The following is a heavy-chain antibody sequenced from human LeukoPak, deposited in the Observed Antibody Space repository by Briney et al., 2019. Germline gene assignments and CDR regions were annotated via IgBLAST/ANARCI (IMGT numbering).Heavy chain of an antibody. CDR1: GFTFSSYG. Sequence: GGSLRLSCAASGFTFSSYGMNWVRQAPGKGLEWVSSISSSSSYIYYADSVKGRFTISRDNAKNSLYLQMNSLRAEDTAVYYCAREGCSGGSCPSEFDYWGQGTLVTVSS. J-gene: IGHJ4*02. CDR2: ISSSSSYI. V-gene: IGHV3-21*01. CDR3: AREGCSGGSCPSEFDY. D-gene: IGHD2-15*01.